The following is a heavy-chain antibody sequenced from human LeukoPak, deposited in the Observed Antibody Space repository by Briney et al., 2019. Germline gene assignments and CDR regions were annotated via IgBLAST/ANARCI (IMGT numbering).Heavy chain of an antibody. CDR2: INPSGGST. D-gene: IGHD3-10*01. Sequence: ASVKVSCKASGYTFTSYYMHWVRQAPGQGLEWMGIINPSGGSTSYAQKFLGRVTMTRDTSTSTVYMELSSLRSEDTAVYYCANYGGWVGGSGSNHAFDIWGQGTMVTVSS. J-gene: IGHJ3*02. CDR1: GYTFTSYY. V-gene: IGHV1-46*01. CDR3: ANYGGWVGGSGSNHAFDI.